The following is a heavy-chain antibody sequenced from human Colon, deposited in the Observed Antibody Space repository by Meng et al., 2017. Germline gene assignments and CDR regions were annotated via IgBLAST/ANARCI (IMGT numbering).Heavy chain of an antibody. J-gene: IGHJ4*02. D-gene: IGHD1/OR15-1a*01. CDR2: IKPDGSET. V-gene: IGHV3-7*01. CDR3: ATLVRGTGTDY. CDR1: GFIIANNW. Sequence: GESLKISCTPSGFIIANNWMRWVRHVPGKGLECLANIKPDGSETYYVDSVRGRFTISRDNAKNSLYLQMNSLRAEDTAVYYCATLVRGTGTDYWGQGTLVTVLL.